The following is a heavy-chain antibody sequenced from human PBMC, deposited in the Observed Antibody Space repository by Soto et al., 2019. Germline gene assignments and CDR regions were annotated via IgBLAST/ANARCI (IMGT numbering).Heavy chain of an antibody. J-gene: IGHJ6*03. CDR2: ISYDGSNK. Sequence: GGSLRLSCAASGFTFSSYGMHWVRQAPGKGLEWVAVISYDGSNKYYVDSVKGRFTISRDNSKNTLYLQMNSLRAEDTAVYYCAKDGRYQLPYYYYYYYMDVWGKGTTVTVSS. D-gene: IGHD2-2*01. CDR3: AKDGRYQLPYYYYYYYMDV. V-gene: IGHV3-30*18. CDR1: GFTFSSYG.